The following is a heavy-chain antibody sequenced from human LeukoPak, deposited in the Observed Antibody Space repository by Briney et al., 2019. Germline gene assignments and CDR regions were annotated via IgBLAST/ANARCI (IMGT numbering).Heavy chain of an antibody. V-gene: IGHV4-39*01. J-gene: IGHJ6*02. CDR2: IYYGGST. CDR1: GGSISSSSSY. D-gene: IGHD6-19*01. CDR3: ARGSGEEAYYYYGMDV. Sequence: PSETLSLTCAVSGGSISSSSSYWGWIRQPPGKGLEWIGSIYYGGSTYYNPSLKSRVTISVDMSKNQFSLKLSSVTAADTAVYYCARGSGEEAYYYYGMDVWGQGTTVTVSS.